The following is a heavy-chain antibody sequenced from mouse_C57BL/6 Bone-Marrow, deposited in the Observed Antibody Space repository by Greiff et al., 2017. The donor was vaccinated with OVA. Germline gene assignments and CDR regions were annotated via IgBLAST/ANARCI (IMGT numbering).Heavy chain of an antibody. CDR2: IDPSDSYT. D-gene: IGHD2-4*01. J-gene: IGHJ2*01. Sequence: VQLQQPGAELVRPGTSVKLSCKASGYTFTSYWMHWVKQRPGQGLEWIGVIDPSDSYTNYNQKFKGKATLTVDTSSSTAYMQLSSLTSEDSAVYYCAGGLRHYFDYWGQGTTLTVSS. CDR3: AGGLRHYFDY. CDR1: GYTFTSYW. V-gene: IGHV1-59*01.